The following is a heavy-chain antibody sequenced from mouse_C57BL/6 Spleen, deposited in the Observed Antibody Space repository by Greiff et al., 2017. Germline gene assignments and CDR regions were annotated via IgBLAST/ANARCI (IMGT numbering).Heavy chain of an antibody. J-gene: IGHJ1*03. V-gene: IGHV10-1*01. CDR1: GFSFNTYA. CDR2: IRSKSNNYAT. Sequence: EAGGGLVQPKGSLKLSCAASGFSFNTYAMNWVRQAPGKGLEWVARIRSKSNNYATYYADSVKDRFTISRDDSESMLYLQMNNLKAEDTAMYYCMRHESNYGYFDVWGTGTTVTVSS. D-gene: IGHD1-3*01. CDR3: MRHESNYGYFDV.